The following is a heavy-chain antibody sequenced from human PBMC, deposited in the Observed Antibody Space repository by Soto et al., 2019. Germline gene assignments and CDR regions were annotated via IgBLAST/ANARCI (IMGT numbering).Heavy chain of an antibody. V-gene: IGHV3-23*01. D-gene: IGHD3-22*01. CDR2: IGGSGRTT. CDR3: AKSRYSDSSGDFYDY. Sequence: GGSLRLSFAASAFTFNNYAMSWVRQAPGKGLEWVSGIGGSGRTTYYADSVKGRFTISRDNSNNTLFLQMNSLRAEDTAVYYCAKSRYSDSSGDFYDYWGQGTLVTVSS. CDR1: AFTFNNYA. J-gene: IGHJ4*02.